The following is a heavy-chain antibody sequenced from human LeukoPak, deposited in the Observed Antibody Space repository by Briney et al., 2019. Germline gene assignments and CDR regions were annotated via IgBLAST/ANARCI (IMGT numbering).Heavy chain of an antibody. CDR2: ISGSGGST. J-gene: IGHJ6*03. Sequence: GGSLRLSCAASGFTFSSYGMSWVRQAPGKGLEWVSAISGSGGSTYYADSVKGRFTISRDNSKNTLYLQMNSLRAEDTAVYYCAKDQLWFGEFYYYMDVWGKGTTVTISS. CDR3: AKDQLWFGEFYYYMDV. V-gene: IGHV3-23*01. CDR1: GFTFSSYG. D-gene: IGHD3-10*01.